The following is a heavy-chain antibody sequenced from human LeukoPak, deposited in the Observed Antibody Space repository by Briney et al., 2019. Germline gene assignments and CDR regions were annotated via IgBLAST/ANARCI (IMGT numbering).Heavy chain of an antibody. Sequence: ASVKVSCKVSGYIFSTYYIHWMRQAPGQGLEWMGWMNPNTGGTTYAQNFHGRVTMTRDPSISTAYMQLSRLRFDDTAVYYCARGTGSSWFDPWGQGTLVTVSS. CDR2: MNPNTGGT. CDR3: ARGTGSSWFDP. J-gene: IGHJ5*02. D-gene: IGHD3/OR15-3a*01. CDR1: GYIFSTYY. V-gene: IGHV1-2*02.